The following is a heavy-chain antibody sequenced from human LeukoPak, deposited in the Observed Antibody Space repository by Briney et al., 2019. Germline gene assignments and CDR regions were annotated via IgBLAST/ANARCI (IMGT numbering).Heavy chain of an antibody. CDR2: FSSNGVTT. V-gene: IGHV3-23*01. Sequence: PGGSLRLSCAASGFTFSNYAMAWVRQSPGKGLEWVSGFSSNGVTTFYADSVKGRFTISRDNSKNMLYLQMNSLRAEDTAVYYCARWNGFGDYWGQGTLVTVSS. D-gene: IGHD5-24*01. J-gene: IGHJ4*02. CDR1: GFTFSNYA. CDR3: ARWNGFGDY.